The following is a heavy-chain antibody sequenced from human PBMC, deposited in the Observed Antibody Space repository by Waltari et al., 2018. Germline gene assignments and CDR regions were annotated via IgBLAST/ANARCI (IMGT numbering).Heavy chain of an antibody. CDR3: ARDTYYYDSSGYYIGYYFDY. V-gene: IGHV4-34*01. CDR1: GGSFSGYY. D-gene: IGHD3-22*01. Sequence: QVQLQQWGAGLLKPSETLSLTCAVYGGSFSGYYWSWIRQPPGKGLEWIGEINHSGSTNYNPSLKSRVTISVDTSKNQFSLKLSSVTAADTAVYYCARDTYYYDSSGYYIGYYFDYWGQGTLVTVSS. J-gene: IGHJ4*02. CDR2: INHSGST.